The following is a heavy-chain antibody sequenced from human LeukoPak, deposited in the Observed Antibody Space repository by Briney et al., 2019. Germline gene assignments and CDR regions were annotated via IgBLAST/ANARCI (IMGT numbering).Heavy chain of an antibody. Sequence: GGSLRLSCAASGFTVSSNYMSWVRQAPGKGLEWVSVIYSGGSTYYADSVKGRFTISRDNSKNTLYLQMNSLRAEDTAVYYCAKMRGYSYGYFDYWGQGTLVTVSS. J-gene: IGHJ4*02. CDR1: GFTVSSNY. CDR2: IYSGGST. CDR3: AKMRGYSYGYFDY. D-gene: IGHD5-18*01. V-gene: IGHV3-66*01.